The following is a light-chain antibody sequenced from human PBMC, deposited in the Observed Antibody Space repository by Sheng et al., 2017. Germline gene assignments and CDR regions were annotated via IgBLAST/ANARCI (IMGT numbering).Light chain of an antibody. J-gene: IGLJ2*01. CDR1: SSDVGSHSL. CDR3: CSYAGNTNVI. CDR2: EVT. V-gene: IGLV2-23*02. Sequence: QSALAQPASVSGSPGQSVTISCTGTSSDVGSHSLVSWYQQYPGKAPKLLIYEVTKRPSGISNRFSASKSGNTASLTISGLQPEDEADYYCCSYAGNTNVIFGGGTRLTV.